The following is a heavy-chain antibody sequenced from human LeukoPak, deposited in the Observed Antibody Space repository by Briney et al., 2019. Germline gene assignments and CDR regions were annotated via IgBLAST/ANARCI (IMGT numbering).Heavy chain of an antibody. CDR2: ISGFNGNT. J-gene: IGHJ4*02. CDR1: GYSLINSG. D-gene: IGHD6-19*01. CDR3: ARSPYNIAVAEGY. Sequence: ASVKVSCKASGYSLINSGISWVRQAPGQGLEWMGWISGFNGNTNYAQKVRGRVTMTTDTSTSTAYMELKSLRSDDTAVYYCARSPYNIAVAEGYWGQGTLVTVSS. V-gene: IGHV1-18*01.